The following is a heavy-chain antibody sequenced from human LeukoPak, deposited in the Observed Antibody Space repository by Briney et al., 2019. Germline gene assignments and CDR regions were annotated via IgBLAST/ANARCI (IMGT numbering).Heavy chain of an antibody. CDR3: AKDLTAGGIGYLTNAFDM. Sequence: PGGSLRLSCAASGFMFSSYVMYWVRQAPGKGLEWVAAISYNGNNKYHADSVKGRFTISRDNSKNMLYLQMNSLRAEDTAVYYCAKDLTAGGIGYLTNAFDMCGQGTMVTVSS. J-gene: IGHJ3*02. CDR2: ISYNGNNK. V-gene: IGHV3-30-3*01. CDR1: GFMFSSYV. D-gene: IGHD3-22*01.